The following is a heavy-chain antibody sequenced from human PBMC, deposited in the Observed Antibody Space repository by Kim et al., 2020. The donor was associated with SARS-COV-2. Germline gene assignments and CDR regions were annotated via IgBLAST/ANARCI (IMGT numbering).Heavy chain of an antibody. J-gene: IGHJ4*02. CDR3: ARGQAVTGTKVSQDYFDY. V-gene: IGHV1-69*01. Sequence: QGRVTITADESTSTAYMELSSLRSEDTAVYYCARGQAVTGTKVSQDYFDYWGQGTLVTVSS. D-gene: IGHD1-7*01.